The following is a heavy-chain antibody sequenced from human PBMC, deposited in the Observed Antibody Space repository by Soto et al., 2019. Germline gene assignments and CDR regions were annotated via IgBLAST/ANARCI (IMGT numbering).Heavy chain of an antibody. CDR2: ISPKSGGT. CDR1: GYTFSAYF. Sequence: QVQLLQSGAEVKRLGASVKVSCKASGYTFSAYFIHWVRQAPGQGLEWMGWISPKSGGTNYSQKFQGWVTMTWDTSISTAYMELSRLRSDDTATYDWASSMHLGIHVGFDYWGLGTVVTVSS. J-gene: IGHJ4*02. D-gene: IGHD2-8*01. CDR3: ASSMHLGIHVGFDY. V-gene: IGHV1-2*04.